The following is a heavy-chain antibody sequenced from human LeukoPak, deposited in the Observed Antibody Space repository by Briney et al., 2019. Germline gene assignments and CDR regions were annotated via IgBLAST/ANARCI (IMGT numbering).Heavy chain of an antibody. V-gene: IGHV1-18*01. D-gene: IGHD3-3*01. CDR1: GYTFTSYD. Sequence: ASVKVSCKASGYTFTSYDINWVRQATGQGLEWMGWISAYNGNTNYAQKLQGRVTMTTDTSTSTAYMELRSLRSDDTAVYYCARVPVPRITIFGVVINMDVWGQGTTVTVSS. J-gene: IGHJ6*02. CDR3: ARVPVPRITIFGVVINMDV. CDR2: ISAYNGNT.